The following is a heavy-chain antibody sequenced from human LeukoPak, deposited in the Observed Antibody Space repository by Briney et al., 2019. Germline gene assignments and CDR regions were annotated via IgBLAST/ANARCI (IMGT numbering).Heavy chain of an antibody. CDR3: ARDRNGDYYFDY. CDR1: RFTVSSNY. J-gene: IGHJ4*02. D-gene: IGHD4-17*01. CDR2: IYSGGST. Sequence: PGGSLRLSCAASRFTVSSNYMSWVRQAPGKGLEWVSVIYSGGSTYYADSVKGRFTISRDDSKNTLYLQMNSLRAEDTAVYYCARDRNGDYYFDYWGQGTLVTVSS. V-gene: IGHV3-53*01.